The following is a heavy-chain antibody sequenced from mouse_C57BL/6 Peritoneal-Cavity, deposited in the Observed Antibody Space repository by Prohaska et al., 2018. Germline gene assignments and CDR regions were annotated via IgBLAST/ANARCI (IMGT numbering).Heavy chain of an antibody. CDR1: GFTFSGFW. J-gene: IGHJ1*03. Sequence: EVQLLETGGGLVQPGGSRGLSCEGSGFTFSGFWMSWVRQTPGKTLEWIGDINSDGSAINYAPSIKDRFTIFRDNDKSTLYLQMSNLRSEDTATYFCMRYSNYGDFDVCGTGTTVTVSS. V-gene: IGHV11-2*01. D-gene: IGHD2-5*01. CDR2: INSDGSAI. CDR3: MRYSNYGDFDV.